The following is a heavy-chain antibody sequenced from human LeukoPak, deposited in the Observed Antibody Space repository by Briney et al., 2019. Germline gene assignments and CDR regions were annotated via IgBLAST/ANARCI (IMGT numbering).Heavy chain of an antibody. J-gene: IGHJ4*02. Sequence: ASETLSLTCAVYGGSFSGYYWSWIRQPPGKGLEWIGEINHSGTTNYNPSLKSRVTISVDTSKSQFSLKLSSVTAADTAVYYCARGSIVLWFGELLAPETPFDYWGQGTLVSVSS. V-gene: IGHV4-34*01. CDR1: GGSFSGYY. D-gene: IGHD3-10*01. CDR3: ARGSIVLWFGELLAPETPFDY. CDR2: INHSGTT.